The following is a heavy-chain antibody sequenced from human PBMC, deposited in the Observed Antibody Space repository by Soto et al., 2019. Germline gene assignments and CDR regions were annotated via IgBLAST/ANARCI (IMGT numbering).Heavy chain of an antibody. Sequence: EVQLLESGGGLIHPGGSLRLSCAGSGFTFSDYGMSWVRQAPGKGLEWVSGITWGGSAYYAESVRGRFIISRDSYKNTLYVQMNSLRAEDTAIYYCAKEKTSSTYHGLDVWGHGTPVTVSS. V-gene: IGHV3-23*01. CDR3: AKEKTSSTYHGLDV. J-gene: IGHJ6*02. CDR2: ITWGGSA. CDR1: GFTFSDYG.